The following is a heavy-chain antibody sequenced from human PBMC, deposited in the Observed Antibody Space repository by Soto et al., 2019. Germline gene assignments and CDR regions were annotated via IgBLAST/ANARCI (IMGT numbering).Heavy chain of an antibody. CDR2: ISAYNGNT. D-gene: IGHD3-3*01. V-gene: IGHV1-18*01. CDR3: ARATAYVDFWSGYHDDAFDS. CDR1: GYTFTSYG. Sequence: ASVKVSCKASGYTFTSYGISWVRQAPGQGLEWMGWISAYNGNTNYAQKLQGRVIMTTDTSTSTAYMELRSLRSDDTAVYYCARATAYVDFWSGYHDDAFDSRGQGTMVTVSS. J-gene: IGHJ3*02.